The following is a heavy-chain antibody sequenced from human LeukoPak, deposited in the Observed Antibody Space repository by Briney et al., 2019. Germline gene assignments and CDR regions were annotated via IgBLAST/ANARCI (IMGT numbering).Heavy chain of an antibody. V-gene: IGHV4-38-2*02. D-gene: IGHD3-22*01. Sequence: WETLSLTCTVSGYSISSGYYWGWIRQPPGKGREWIGSIYHSGSTYYNPSLKSRVTISVDTSKNQFSLKLSSVTAADTAVYYCAREGYYYDSSGYPGGGYFDYWGQGTLVTVSS. CDR2: IYHSGST. J-gene: IGHJ4*02. CDR3: AREGYYYDSSGYPGGGYFDY. CDR1: GYSISSGYY.